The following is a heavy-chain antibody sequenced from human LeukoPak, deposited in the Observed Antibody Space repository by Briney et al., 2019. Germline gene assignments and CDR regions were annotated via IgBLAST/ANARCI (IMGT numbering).Heavy chain of an antibody. J-gene: IGHJ4*02. D-gene: IGHD2-8*01. Sequence: SETLSLTCAVYGGSFSGYYWSWIRQPPGKGLEWIGEINHSGSTNYNPSLKSRVTISVDTSKNQFSLKLSSVTAADTAVYYCAREHSHSNGHCTNGVCGVPFDYWGQGTLVTVSS. CDR1: GGSFSGYY. CDR3: AREHSHSNGHCTNGVCGVPFDY. V-gene: IGHV4-34*01. CDR2: INHSGST.